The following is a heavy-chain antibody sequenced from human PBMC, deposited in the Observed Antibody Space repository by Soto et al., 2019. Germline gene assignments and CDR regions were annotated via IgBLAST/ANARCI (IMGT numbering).Heavy chain of an antibody. Sequence: VQLLESGGGLAQPGGSLTLSWAASGFTFSSYAIPWVRQAPGRGLEWVSTISGSGINIYYADSVQGRFIISRDKSQNALFLQMSRLRVEDAAKDDCAKDAFGSARDYWGQGTQVTASS. CDR2: ISGSGINI. CDR3: AKDAFGSARDY. V-gene: IGHV3-23*01. D-gene: IGHD3-3*01. CDR1: GFTFSSYA. J-gene: IGHJ4*02.